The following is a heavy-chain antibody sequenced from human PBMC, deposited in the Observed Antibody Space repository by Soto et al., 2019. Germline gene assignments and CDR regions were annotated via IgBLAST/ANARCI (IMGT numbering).Heavy chain of an antibody. CDR3: ARDSEGLGNYYYGMDV. Sequence: PGGSLRLSCAASGFTFSSYWMSWVRQAPGKGLEWVANIKQDGSEKYYVDSVKGRFTISRDNAKNSLYLQMNSLRAEDTAAYYCARDSEGLGNYYYGMDVWGQGTTVTVSS. J-gene: IGHJ6*02. D-gene: IGHD7-27*01. V-gene: IGHV3-7*03. CDR2: IKQDGSEK. CDR1: GFTFSSYW.